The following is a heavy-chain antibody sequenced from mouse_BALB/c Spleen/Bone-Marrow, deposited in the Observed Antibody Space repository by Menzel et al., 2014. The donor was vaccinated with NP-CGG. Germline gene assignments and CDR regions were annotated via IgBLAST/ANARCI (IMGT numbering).Heavy chain of an antibody. Sequence: EVQGEESGPELVKTGASVKVSCKAYGYSFTDYNLYWVKQSHGKSLEWIGYLDPYNGGTTNNQKSKGKATLTVDKSSSTACKHHNGRASEDSGVYYGAGGGYGRWFVYWDQRTLINVFA. CDR1: GYSFTDYN. D-gene: IGHD1-2*01. V-gene: IGHV1S135*01. CDR2: LDPYNGGT. J-gene: IGHJ3*01. CDR3: AGGGYGRWFVY.